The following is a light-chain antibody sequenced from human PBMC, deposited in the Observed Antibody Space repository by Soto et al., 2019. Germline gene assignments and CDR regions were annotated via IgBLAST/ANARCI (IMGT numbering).Light chain of an antibody. CDR2: EVS. V-gene: IGLV2-11*01. CDR3: CSHSDKNPRV. Sequence: QSALTQPRSVSGSPGQSVTISCTGTSSDVGRYNIVSWYQQHPGKVPKLIIYEVSKRSSGVPDRFSGSKSGNTASLIISGLQVDDEADYSCCSHSDKNPRVFGSGTKLTVL. J-gene: IGLJ1*01. CDR1: SSDVGRYNI.